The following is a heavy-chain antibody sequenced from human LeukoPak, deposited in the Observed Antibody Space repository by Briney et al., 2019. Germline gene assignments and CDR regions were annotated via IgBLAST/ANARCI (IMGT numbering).Heavy chain of an antibody. CDR1: GFMFNIDA. Sequence: GGSLRLSCAASGFMFNIDAMSWFRQAPGKGLEWVSSITGRGDFTFYADSVKGRFTIARDNFNNILYLQMSSLRAEDTAIYYCAKDRPNYYGSEGHYYRRDGDYWGQGTLVTVSS. CDR3: AKDRPNYYGSEGHYYRRDGDY. V-gene: IGHV3-23*01. J-gene: IGHJ4*02. CDR2: ITGRGDFT. D-gene: IGHD3-10*01.